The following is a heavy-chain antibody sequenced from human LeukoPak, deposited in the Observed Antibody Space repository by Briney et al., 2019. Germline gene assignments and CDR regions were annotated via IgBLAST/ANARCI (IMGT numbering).Heavy chain of an antibody. Sequence: ASVKVSCKASGYTFTSYDINWVRQATGQGLEWMGWMNPNSGNTGYAQKFQGRVTMTRNTSISTAYMELSSLRSEDTAVYYCARARPNWNYYAFDIWGQGTMVTVSS. CDR3: ARARPNWNYYAFDI. J-gene: IGHJ3*02. V-gene: IGHV1-8*01. D-gene: IGHD1-7*01. CDR2: MNPNSGNT. CDR1: GYTFTSYD.